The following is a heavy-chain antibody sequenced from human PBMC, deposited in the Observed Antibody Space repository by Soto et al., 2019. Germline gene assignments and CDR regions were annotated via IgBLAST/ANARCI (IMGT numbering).Heavy chain of an antibody. CDR2: ISASGGYT. Sequence: EVQLLESGGGLVQPGGSLRLSCAASGFSFSSYAMTWVRQAPGKGLEWVSPISASGGYTYYGDSVKGRFTISRDNSKNTLYLQRNRLRAEDTAVYYCAKLGVPSSGWYRGPLDYWGQGILVTVSS. D-gene: IGHD6-19*01. J-gene: IGHJ4*02. V-gene: IGHV3-23*01. CDR3: AKLGVPSSGWYRGPLDY. CDR1: GFSFSSYA.